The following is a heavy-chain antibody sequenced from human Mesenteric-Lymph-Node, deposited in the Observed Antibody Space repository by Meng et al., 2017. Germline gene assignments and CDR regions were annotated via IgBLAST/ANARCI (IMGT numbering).Heavy chain of an antibody. CDR3: AHKAGWAMVRGVSVEGYYGMDV. D-gene: IGHD3-10*01. Sequence: SGPTLVKPTQTLTLTCTFSGFSLSTSGVGVGWIRQPPGKALEWLALIYWNDDKRYSPSLKSRLTITKDTSKNQVVLTMTNMDPVDTATYYCAHKAGWAMVRGVSVEGYYGMDVWGQGTTVTVSS. CDR1: GFSLSTSGVG. V-gene: IGHV2-5*01. CDR2: IYWNDDK. J-gene: IGHJ6*02.